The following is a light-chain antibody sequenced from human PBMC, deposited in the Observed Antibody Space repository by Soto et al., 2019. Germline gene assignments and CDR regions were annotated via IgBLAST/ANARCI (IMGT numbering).Light chain of an antibody. CDR2: GAS. V-gene: IGKV3-20*01. CDR1: QSVISSY. J-gene: IGKJ1*01. Sequence: EIVLTQSTGTLSLSPGERATLSCRASQSVISSYLDWYQQKPGQAPRLLIYGASSRATGIPDRCSGSGSGTVFTLNISRLAAEDVAVYCCQQYGSSQAFGQGTKVEIK. CDR3: QQYGSSQA.